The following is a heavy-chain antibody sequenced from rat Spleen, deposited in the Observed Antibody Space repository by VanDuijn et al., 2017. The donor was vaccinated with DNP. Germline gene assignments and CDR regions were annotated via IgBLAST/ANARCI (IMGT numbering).Heavy chain of an antibody. V-gene: IGHV5S23*01. Sequence: EVKLVESGGGLVQPGGSLKLSCAASGFIFSNYDMAWVRQAPTKGLEWVASISHSGGITYYRDSVKGRFTVSRDNAKTSLYLQMDSLRSEDTATYYCARRWDSGYDYWGQGVMVTVSS. D-gene: IGHD4-3*01. CDR2: ISHSGGIT. CDR1: GFIFSNYD. CDR3: ARRWDSGYDY. J-gene: IGHJ2*01.